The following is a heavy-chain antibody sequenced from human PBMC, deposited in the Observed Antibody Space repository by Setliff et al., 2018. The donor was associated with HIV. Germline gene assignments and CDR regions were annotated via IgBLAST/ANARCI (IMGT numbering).Heavy chain of an antibody. Sequence: ASVKVSCKASGYIFTNYGISWVRQAPGQGLEWMGWINTNTGYPTYAQAFRGRFVFSLDTSVSTAYLEISSLEAEDTAVYFCARVRTSYNFWVGDVFDPWGQGTLVTVSS. D-gene: IGHD1-1*01. CDR1: GYIFTNYG. CDR3: ARVRTSYNFWVGDVFDP. CDR2: INTNTGYP. V-gene: IGHV7-4-1*02. J-gene: IGHJ5*02.